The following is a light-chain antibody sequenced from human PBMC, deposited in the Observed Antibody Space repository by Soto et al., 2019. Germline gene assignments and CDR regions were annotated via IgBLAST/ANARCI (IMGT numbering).Light chain of an antibody. CDR3: QTWGTGIRV. V-gene: IGLV4-69*01. Sequence: QPVLTQSPSASASLGASVKFTCTLSSGHSSYAIAWHQQQPGRGPRYLMKVSSDGSHTRGDGIPDRFSGSSSGAERYLTISSLQSEDEADYYCQTWGTGIRVFGGGTKLTVL. J-gene: IGLJ3*02. CDR2: VSSDGSH. CDR1: SGHSSYA.